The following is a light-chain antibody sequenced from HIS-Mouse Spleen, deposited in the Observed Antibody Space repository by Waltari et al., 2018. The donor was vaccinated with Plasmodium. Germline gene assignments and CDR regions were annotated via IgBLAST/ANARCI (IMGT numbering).Light chain of an antibody. CDR3: QQYYSTPPYT. J-gene: IGKJ2*01. V-gene: IGKV4-1*01. Sequence: DIVMTQSPDSLAVSLGGRTTLNRKPSQSVLYSSNNKSYLAWYQQKPGQPPKLLIYWASTREAGVPDRFSGSGSGTDFTLTISSLQAEDVAVYYCQQYYSTPPYTFGQGTKLEIK. CDR1: QSVLYSSNNKSY. CDR2: WAS.